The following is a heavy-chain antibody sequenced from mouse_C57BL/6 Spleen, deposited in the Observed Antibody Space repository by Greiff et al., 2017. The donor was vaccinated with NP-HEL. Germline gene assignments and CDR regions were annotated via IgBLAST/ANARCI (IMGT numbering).Heavy chain of an antibody. CDR2: FYPGSGSI. J-gene: IGHJ1*03. V-gene: IGHV1-62-2*01. Sequence: VQLQQSGAELVKPGASVKLSCKASGYTFTEYTIHWVKQRSGQGLEWIGWFYPGSGSIKYNEKFKDKATLNADKSSSTVYMELSRLTSEDSAVYCCARHGDYYGSSYGDWYFDVWGTGTTVTVSS. D-gene: IGHD1-1*01. CDR1: GYTFTEYT. CDR3: ARHGDYYGSSYGDWYFDV.